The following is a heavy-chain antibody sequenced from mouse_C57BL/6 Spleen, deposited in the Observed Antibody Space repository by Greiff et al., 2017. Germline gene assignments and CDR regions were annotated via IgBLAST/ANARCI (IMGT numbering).Heavy chain of an antibody. J-gene: IGHJ2*01. CDR3: ARQGIYYGTFDY. D-gene: IGHD2-1*01. Sequence: EVNVVESGGGLVKPGGSLKLSCAASGFTFSSYTMSWVRQTPEKRLEWVATISGGGGNTYYPDSVKGRFTISRDNAKNTLYLQMSSLRSEDTALYYCARQGIYYGTFDYWGQGTTLTVSS. CDR2: ISGGGGNT. V-gene: IGHV5-9*01. CDR1: GFTFSSYT.